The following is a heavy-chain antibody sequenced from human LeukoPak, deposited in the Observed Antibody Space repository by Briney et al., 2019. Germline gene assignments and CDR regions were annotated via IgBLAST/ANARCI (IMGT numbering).Heavy chain of an antibody. J-gene: IGHJ3*02. D-gene: IGHD3-10*01. V-gene: IGHV3-7*03. CDR2: IKEDGSEK. CDR1: GFTLSSYW. CDR3: ARDWVAGVPFDAFDI. Sequence: GGSLRLSCAASGFTLSSYWMSWVRQAPGKGLEWVANIKEDGSEKYYVDSVKGRFIISRDNAKNSLYLHMNSLTAEDTAMYYCARDWVAGVPFDAFDIWGQGTMVSVSS.